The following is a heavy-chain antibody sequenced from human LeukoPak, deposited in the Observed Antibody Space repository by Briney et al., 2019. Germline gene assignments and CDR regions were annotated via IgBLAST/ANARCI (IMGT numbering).Heavy chain of an antibody. CDR1: GYTFTSYY. J-gene: IGHJ4*02. CDR3: ARLYYDYVWGSYRYGYFDY. CDR2: INPSGGST. D-gene: IGHD3-16*02. Sequence: ASVKVSCKASGYTFTSYYMHWVRQAPGQGLEWMGIINPSGGSTSYAQKFQGRVTMTRDMSTSTVYMELSSLRSEDTAVYYCARLYYDYVWGSYRYGYFDYWGQGTLVTVSS. V-gene: IGHV1-46*01.